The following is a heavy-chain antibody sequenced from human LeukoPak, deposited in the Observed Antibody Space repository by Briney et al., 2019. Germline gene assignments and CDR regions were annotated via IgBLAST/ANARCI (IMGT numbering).Heavy chain of an antibody. CDR2: IIPILVIA. CDR3: ARDTDYYDSSGPKWFAP. Sequence: ASVKVSCKPSGGTFSSYTISWVRQAPGQGLEWMGRIIPILVIANYAQKFQGRVTITADKSTSTAYMELSSLRSEDTAVYYCARDTDYYDSSGPKWFAPWGQGTLVTVSS. J-gene: IGHJ5*02. D-gene: IGHD3-22*01. CDR1: GGTFSSYT. V-gene: IGHV1-69*04.